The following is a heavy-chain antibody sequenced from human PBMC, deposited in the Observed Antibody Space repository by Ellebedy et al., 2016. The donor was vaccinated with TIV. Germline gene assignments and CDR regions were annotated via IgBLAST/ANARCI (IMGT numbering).Heavy chain of an antibody. CDR2: ISPSGDIT. Sequence: PGGSLRLSCAASGFTFRDFAMNWVRQAPGKGLEWVSAISPSGDITYFADSVKGRFTISRDHSQDTVHRQMRSLRAEDTAVYYCTKRGVAWAAFDIWGPGTLVTVSS. D-gene: IGHD7-27*01. CDR1: GFTFRDFA. J-gene: IGHJ3*02. V-gene: IGHV3-23*01. CDR3: TKRGVAWAAFDI.